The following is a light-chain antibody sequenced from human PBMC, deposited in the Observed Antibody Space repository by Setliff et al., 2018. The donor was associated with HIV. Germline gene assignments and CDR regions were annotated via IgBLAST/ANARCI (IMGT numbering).Light chain of an antibody. CDR1: SSDVGGYNY. V-gene: IGLV2-14*03. CDR3: SSYTSDSSLV. CDR2: AVN. Sequence: QSALTQPASVSGSPGQSITISCTGTSSDVGGYNYVSWYQQHPGKAPKVIIYAVNRRPSGISNRFSGSKSGNTASLTISGLQAEDEGDYYCSSYTSDSSLVFGTGTKVTV. J-gene: IGLJ1*01.